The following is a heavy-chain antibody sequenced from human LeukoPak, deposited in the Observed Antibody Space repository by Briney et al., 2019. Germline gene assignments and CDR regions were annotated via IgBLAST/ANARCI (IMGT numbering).Heavy chain of an antibody. CDR1: GFTFSSYW. J-gene: IGHJ4*02. Sequence: GGSLRLSCAASGFTFSSYWMSWVRQAPGKGLEWVANINQDGSEKYYVDSVKGRFTISRDKAKNSLYLQINSLRAEDTAMYYCASSMWFGMRKIDYWGQGTLVTVSS. CDR3: ASSMWFGMRKIDY. CDR2: INQDGSEK. V-gene: IGHV3-7*03. D-gene: IGHD3-10*01.